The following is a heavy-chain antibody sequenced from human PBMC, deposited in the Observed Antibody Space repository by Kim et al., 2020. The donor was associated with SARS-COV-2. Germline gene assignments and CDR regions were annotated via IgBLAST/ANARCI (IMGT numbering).Heavy chain of an antibody. J-gene: IGHJ6*02. CDR2: IYYSGST. CDR3: ARDVGDFWSGYYSRDYYYGMDV. D-gene: IGHD3-3*01. Sequence: SETLSLTCTVSGGSISSYYWSWILQPPGKGLEWIGYIYYSGSTNYNPSLKSRVTISVDTSKNQFSLKLSSVTAADTAVYYCARDVGDFWSGYYSRDYYYGMDVWGQGTTVTVSS. V-gene: IGHV4-59*01. CDR1: GGSISSYY.